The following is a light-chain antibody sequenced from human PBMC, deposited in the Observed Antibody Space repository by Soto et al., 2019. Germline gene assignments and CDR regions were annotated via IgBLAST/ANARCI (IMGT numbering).Light chain of an antibody. CDR1: QDIDNS. Sequence: IQLTQSPSSLSASVGETVTINCRASQDIDNSLNWYQHKPGKAPKLLVYAVSFLETGVPSRFSGRGSGTVFSLTINSLQSDDFATYYCQQHDGRPTMTFGQGTRLESK. CDR2: AVS. J-gene: IGKJ5*01. CDR3: QQHDGRPTMT. V-gene: IGKV1-33*01.